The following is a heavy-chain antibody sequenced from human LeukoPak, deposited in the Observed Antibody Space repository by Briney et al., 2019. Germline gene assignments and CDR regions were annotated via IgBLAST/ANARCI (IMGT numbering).Heavy chain of an antibody. Sequence: GASVKVSCKASGYTFTDYYMHWVRQAPGQGLEWMGRINPKSGGTSFAQKFQGRVTMTRDTSISTAYMELSRLRSDDTAVYYCARLLGDFECWGQGTLVTVSS. CDR2: INPKSGGT. V-gene: IGHV1-2*06. J-gene: IGHJ4*02. CDR1: GYTFTDYY. CDR3: ARLLGDFEC. D-gene: IGHD3-16*01.